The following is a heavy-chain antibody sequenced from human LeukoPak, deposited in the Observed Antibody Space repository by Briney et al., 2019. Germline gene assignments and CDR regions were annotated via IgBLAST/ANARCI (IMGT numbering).Heavy chain of an antibody. V-gene: IGHV3-23*01. J-gene: IGHJ4*02. Sequence: GGSLRLSCAASGFTFSSYSMNRVRQAPGKGLEWVSAISGSGGSTYYADSVKGRFTISRDNSKNTLYLQMNSLRAEDTAVYYCAKVPHCSGGSCYDYWGQGTLVTVSS. CDR3: AKVPHCSGGSCYDY. D-gene: IGHD2-15*01. CDR2: ISGSGGST. CDR1: GFTFSSYS.